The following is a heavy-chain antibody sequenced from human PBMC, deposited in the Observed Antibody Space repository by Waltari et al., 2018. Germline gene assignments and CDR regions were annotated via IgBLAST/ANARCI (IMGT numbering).Heavy chain of an antibody. V-gene: IGHV4-34*01. D-gene: IGHD1-1*01. CDR3: ARERQLELGRTGVFDP. J-gene: IGHJ5*02. CDR1: GGSFSGYY. Sequence: VRLDQWGAGLVKPSETLSLTCAVYGGSFSGYYWSWIRRSPEKGLEWIGEITHTGKTNYNPSLRGRITMSVDTSKNQFSLKMTSVTAADTAVYYCARERQLELGRTGVFDPWSRGTPVTVSS. CDR2: ITHTGKT.